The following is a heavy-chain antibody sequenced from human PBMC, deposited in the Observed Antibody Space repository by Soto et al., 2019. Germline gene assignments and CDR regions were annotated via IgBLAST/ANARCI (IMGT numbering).Heavy chain of an antibody. J-gene: IGHJ6*02. CDR2: ISGSGDST. CDR1: GFTFSSYA. V-gene: IGHV3-23*01. Sequence: PGGSLRLSCAASGFTFSSYAMTWVRQAPGKGLEWVSGISGSGDSTHYADSVKGRFTISRDNSKNTLYLQMNSLRAEDTAVYYCARETPPAHLIEVYYGMDVCGQGTTVTVSS. CDR3: ARETPPAHLIEVYYGMDV. D-gene: IGHD2-2*01.